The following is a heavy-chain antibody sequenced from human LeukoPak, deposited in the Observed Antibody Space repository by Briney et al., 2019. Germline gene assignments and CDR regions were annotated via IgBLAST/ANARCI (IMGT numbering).Heavy chain of an antibody. CDR2: IKQDGREK. V-gene: IGHV3-7*03. CDR1: GFTFSNYW. Sequence: GGSLRLSCAASGFTFSNYWMSWVRQVPGKGLEWVANIKQDGREKYYVDSVKGRFTITRDNAKNSLFLQMNSLRAEDTAVYYCARKGELERRRSWDYWGQGTLVTVSS. D-gene: IGHD1-1*01. J-gene: IGHJ4*02. CDR3: ARKGELERRRSWDY.